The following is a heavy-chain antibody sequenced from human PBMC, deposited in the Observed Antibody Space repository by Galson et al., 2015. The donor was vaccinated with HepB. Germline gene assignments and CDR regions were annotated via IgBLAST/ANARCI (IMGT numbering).Heavy chain of an antibody. Sequence: SVKVSCKASGGTFSSYAISWVRQAPGQGLEWMGGIIPILGTSNYAQKFQGRVTITADKSTNTAYMELSSLRSEDTAVYYCARVLSNSPRGGWFDPWGQGTQVTVSS. CDR3: ARVLSNSPRGGWFDP. D-gene: IGHD3-9*01. CDR2: IIPILGTS. V-gene: IGHV1-69*10. J-gene: IGHJ5*02. CDR1: GGTFSSYA.